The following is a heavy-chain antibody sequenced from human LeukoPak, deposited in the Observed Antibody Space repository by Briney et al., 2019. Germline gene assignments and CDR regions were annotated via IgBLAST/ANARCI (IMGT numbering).Heavy chain of an antibody. D-gene: IGHD6-19*01. Sequence: PGGCPRLSCEASGFTFTSYHINWVRQDPGKRLQWVSYISDTGGTTYYVDSVKGRFTISRDSAKKSVFLQMNSLRDEDTAVYYCARGGSSGWVDFDYWGQGTLVTVSS. CDR3: ARGGSSGWVDFDY. V-gene: IGHV3-48*02. CDR1: GFTFTSYH. J-gene: IGHJ4*02. CDR2: ISDTGGTT.